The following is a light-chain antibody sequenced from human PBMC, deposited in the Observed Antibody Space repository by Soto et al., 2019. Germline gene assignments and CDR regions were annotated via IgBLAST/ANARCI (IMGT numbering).Light chain of an antibody. CDR1: QSISSW. CDR3: QQSNSFWT. Sequence: DIQMTQSPSTLSASVGDRVTITCRASQSISSWLAWHQQKPGKAPKLLIYKASSLESGVPSRFSGSGSGTEFTLTISSLQPDDFATYYCQQSNSFWTFGQGTKVDIK. V-gene: IGKV1-5*03. CDR2: KAS. J-gene: IGKJ1*01.